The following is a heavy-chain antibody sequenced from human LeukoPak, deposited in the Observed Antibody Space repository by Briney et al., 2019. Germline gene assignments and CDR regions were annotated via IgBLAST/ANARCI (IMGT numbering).Heavy chain of an antibody. CDR2: INPSGGST. CDR3: ARAVTTIWFDP. D-gene: IGHD4-17*01. Sequence: ASVKVSCKASGYTFTSYYMHWVRQAPGQGLEWMGIINPSGGSTSYAQKFQGRVTITRNTSISTAYMELSSLRSEDTAVYYCARAVTTIWFDPWGQGTLVTVSS. V-gene: IGHV1-46*01. J-gene: IGHJ5*02. CDR1: GYTFTSYY.